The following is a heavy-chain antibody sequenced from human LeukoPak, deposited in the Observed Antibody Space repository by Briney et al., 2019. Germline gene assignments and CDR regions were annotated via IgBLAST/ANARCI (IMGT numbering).Heavy chain of an antibody. V-gene: IGHV1-8*01. CDR3: ARGNGAITPYYFDY. Sequence: ASVKVSCKASGYTFTSYDINWVRQATGQGLEWMGWMNPNSGNTGYAQKFQGRVTMTRNTSISTAYMELSSLRSEDTAVYYCARGNGAITPYYFDYWGQGTLVTVSS. CDR2: MNPNSGNT. J-gene: IGHJ4*02. CDR1: GYTFTSYD. D-gene: IGHD1-26*01.